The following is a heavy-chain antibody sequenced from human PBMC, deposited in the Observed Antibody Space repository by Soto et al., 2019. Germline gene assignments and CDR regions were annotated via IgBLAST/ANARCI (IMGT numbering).Heavy chain of an antibody. CDR2: VNQDETQK. V-gene: IGHV3-7*01. CDR1: GFTFSNSW. CDR3: AKQNALDV. Sequence: GGSLRLSCAASGFTFSNSWMTWVRQVSGKGLEWVANVNQDETQKYYVDSVKGRFTISRDNTKNLVYLQMNSLRAEDTALYYCAKQNALDVWGQGTTVTVSS. J-gene: IGHJ6*02.